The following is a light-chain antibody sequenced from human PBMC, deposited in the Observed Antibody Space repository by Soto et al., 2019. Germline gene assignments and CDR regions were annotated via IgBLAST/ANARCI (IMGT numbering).Light chain of an antibody. CDR1: QGITSW. CDR2: AAS. CDR3: QQTRTFPLT. Sequence: DLQMTQSPSFVSASVGDRVTITCRASQGITSWLAWYQQKPGRAPKLLIHAASSLERGVPSRFSGSGSGTDFTLTISSLQPEDFATYYCQQTRTFPLTFGGGTKVEIK. V-gene: IGKV1-12*01. J-gene: IGKJ4*01.